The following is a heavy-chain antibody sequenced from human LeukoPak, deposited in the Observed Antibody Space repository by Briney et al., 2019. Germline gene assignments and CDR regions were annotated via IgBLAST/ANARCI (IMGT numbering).Heavy chain of an antibody. J-gene: IGHJ4*02. CDR2: INPGDTNI. V-gene: IGHV5-51*01. CDR3: ARRALTTDYFDF. D-gene: IGHD4-11*01. Sequence: GESLKISCKASGYSFANYWIGWVRQMPGKGLEWMGMINPGDTNIAYSPSFQGQVTISADRSINAAYLQWSSLKASDTAMYYCARRALTTDYFDFWAQGVLVTVSS. CDR1: GYSFANYW.